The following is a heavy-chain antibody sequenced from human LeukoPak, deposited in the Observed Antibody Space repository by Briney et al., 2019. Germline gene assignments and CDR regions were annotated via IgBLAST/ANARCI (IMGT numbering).Heavy chain of an antibody. CDR1: GFTFSSYA. CDR3: AKVPHGDYAVDY. D-gene: IGHD4-17*01. V-gene: IGHV3-30-3*01. J-gene: IGHJ4*02. Sequence: GGSLRLSCAASGFTFSSYAMHWVRQAPGKGLEWVAVISYDGSNKYYADSVKGRFTISRDNSKNMLYLQMNSLRAEDTAVYYCAKVPHGDYAVDYWGQGTLVTVSS. CDR2: ISYDGSNK.